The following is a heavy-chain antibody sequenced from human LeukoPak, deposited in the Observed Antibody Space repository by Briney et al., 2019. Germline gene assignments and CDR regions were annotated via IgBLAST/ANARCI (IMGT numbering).Heavy chain of an antibody. CDR3: ARRDYNGPGDY. CDR1: GGSISSYY. CDR2: IYYSGST. V-gene: IGHV4-59*01. D-gene: IGHD4-11*01. Sequence: PSETLSLTCTVSGGSISSYYWSWIRQPPGKGLEWIGYIYYSGSTNYNPSLKSRVTISVDTSKNQFSLKLSSVTAADTAVYYCARRDYNGPGDYWGQGTLVTVSS. J-gene: IGHJ4*02.